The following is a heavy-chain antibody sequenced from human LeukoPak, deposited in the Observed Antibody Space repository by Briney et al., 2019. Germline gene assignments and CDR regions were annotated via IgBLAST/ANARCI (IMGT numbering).Heavy chain of an antibody. D-gene: IGHD6-19*01. J-gene: IGHJ3*02. V-gene: IGHV1-2*04. CDR1: GYTFTGYY. CDR2: INPNSGGT. CDR3: ARDTAVAPDLHAFDI. Sequence: ASVKVSCKASGYTFTGYYMHWVRQAPGQGLEWMGWINPNSGGTNYAQKFQGWVTMTRDTSISTAYMELSRLRSDDTAVYYCARDTAVAPDLHAFDIWGQGTVVTVSS.